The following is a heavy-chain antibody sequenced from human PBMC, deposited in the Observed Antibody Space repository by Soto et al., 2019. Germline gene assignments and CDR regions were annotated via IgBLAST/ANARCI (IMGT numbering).Heavy chain of an antibody. CDR2: ISSYNIDT. V-gene: IGHV1-18*01. CDR3: ARGHGVIIGVMDV. D-gene: IGHD3-3*01. CDR1: GYRFETYA. J-gene: IGHJ6*02. Sequence: ASVKVSCKSSGYRFETYAMSWVRQAPGQGLEWMGWISSYNIDTYYAPKFQDRVTMTKDTSTGTAYMELRSLRSDDTAVYYCARGHGVIIGVMDVWGQGTTVTVSS.